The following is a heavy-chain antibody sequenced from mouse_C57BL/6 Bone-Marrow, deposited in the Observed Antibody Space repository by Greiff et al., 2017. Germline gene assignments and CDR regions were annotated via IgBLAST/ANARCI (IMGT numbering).Heavy chain of an antibody. CDR3: ARNFYGYSPFAY. J-gene: IGHJ3*01. D-gene: IGHD2-2*01. CDR1: GFSLTSYA. CDR2: IWTGGGT. Sequence: VNVVESGPGLVAPSQSLSITCTVSGFSLTSYAISWVRQPPGKGLEWLGVIWTGGGTNYNSALKSRLSISKDNSKSQVFLKMNSLQTDDTARYYCARNFYGYSPFAYWGQGTLVTVSA. V-gene: IGHV2-9-1*01.